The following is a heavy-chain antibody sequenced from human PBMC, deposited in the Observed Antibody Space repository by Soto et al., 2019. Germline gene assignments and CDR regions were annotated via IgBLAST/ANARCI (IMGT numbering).Heavy chain of an antibody. CDR1: GGSISGGGYY. J-gene: IGHJ6*02. Sequence: QVQLQESGPGLVKPSQTLFLTCTVSGGSISGGGYYWSWIRQYPGKALEWIGYIYYLGRTYYSPSLKSRVTISADTSKNQFSLKLSSVTAEDTAVYYCARLSGRYFMDVWGQGTTVTVSS. CDR2: IYYLGRT. D-gene: IGHD3-9*01. CDR3: ARLSGRYFMDV. V-gene: IGHV4-31*03.